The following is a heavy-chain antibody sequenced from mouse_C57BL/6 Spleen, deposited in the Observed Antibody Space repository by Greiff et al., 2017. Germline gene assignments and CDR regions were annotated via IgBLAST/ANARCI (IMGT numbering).Heavy chain of an antibody. CDR3: ASSWDYFAY. CDR2: IHPNSGST. J-gene: IGHJ2*01. CDR1: GYTFTSYW. Sequence: VQLQQPRAELVKPGASVKLSCKASGYTFTSYWMHWVKQRPGQGLEWIGMIHPNSGSTNYNEKFKRKATLTVDKSSSTAYMQLRSLASEDSAVSYGASSWDYFAYWGQGTTLTVS. D-gene: IGHD4-1*01. V-gene: IGHV1-64*01.